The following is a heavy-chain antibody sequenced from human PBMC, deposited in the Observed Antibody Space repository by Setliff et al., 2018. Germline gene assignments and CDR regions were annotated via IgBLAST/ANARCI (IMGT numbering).Heavy chain of an antibody. CDR2: IDWDDDK. CDR1: GFSLNTSGMR. V-gene: IGHV2-70*04. CDR3: ARISASSSHFDY. D-gene: IGHD6-13*01. Sequence: SGPTLVNPTQTLTLTCTFSGFSLNTSGMRVSWIRQPPGRALEWLARIDWDDDKFYSTSLKTRLTISKDTSKKQVVLTMTNMDPVDTAMYYCARISASSSHFDYWGPGTLVTVSS. J-gene: IGHJ4*02.